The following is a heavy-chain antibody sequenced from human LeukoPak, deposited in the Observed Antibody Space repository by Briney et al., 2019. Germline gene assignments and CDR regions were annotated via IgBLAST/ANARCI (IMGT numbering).Heavy chain of an antibody. D-gene: IGHD5-12*01. Sequence: SETLSLTCTVSGGSISSSSYYWGWIRQPAGKGLEWIGRIYTSGSTNYNPSLKSRVTISVDTSKNQFSLKLSSVTAADTAVYYCARVGYSGYHKIGPYYFDYWGQGTLVAVSS. CDR1: GGSISSSSYY. CDR3: ARVGYSGYHKIGPYYFDY. V-gene: IGHV4-61*02. CDR2: IYTSGST. J-gene: IGHJ4*02.